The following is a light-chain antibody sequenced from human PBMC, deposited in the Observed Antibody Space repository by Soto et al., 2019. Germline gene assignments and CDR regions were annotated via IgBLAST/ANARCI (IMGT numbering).Light chain of an antibody. CDR2: AAS. CDR3: PQLNNYPLT. Sequence: DIKMTQGPSTLSGYVGYIVTITCRASQGIGSYLAWYQQKPGKAPRLLIYAASTLQSGVPSRFSGSGSDTEFTLTISSLQPEDFATYRCPQLNNYPLTCGGGTKVEI. CDR1: QGIGSY. J-gene: IGKJ4*01. V-gene: IGKV1-9*01.